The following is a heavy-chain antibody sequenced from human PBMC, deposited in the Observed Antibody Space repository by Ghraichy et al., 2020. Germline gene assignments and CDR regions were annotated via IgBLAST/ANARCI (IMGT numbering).Heavy chain of an antibody. CDR1: RLAVPTTD. J-gene: IGHJ6*03. CDR3: ARGPGLPYHMDV. CDR2: IYSGGNT. Sequence: GGSLRLSCVHSRLAVPTTDLQSGGSTPYAVLGWDSIIYSGGNTYYADPVKGRFTISRDNSKNTLYLQMNSLRVEDTAVYYCARGPGLPYHMDVWDKATTATV. D-gene: IGHD1-14*01. V-gene: IGHV3-66*01.